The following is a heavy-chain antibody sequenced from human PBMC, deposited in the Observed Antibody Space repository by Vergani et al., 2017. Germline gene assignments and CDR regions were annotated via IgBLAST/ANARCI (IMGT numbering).Heavy chain of an antibody. D-gene: IGHD1-14*01. CDR2: TWYDGNNK. Sequence: QVQLVESGGGVVQPGRSLRPSCAASGFTFNQYGMHWVRQAPGKGLEWVAVTWYDGNNKQSADSVKGRFTISRENSKSTMYLQMNSLRDEDTGVYYCARDLRLLYNRFDPWGQGTLVTVSS. V-gene: IGHV3-33*01. J-gene: IGHJ5*02. CDR1: GFTFNQYG. CDR3: ARDLRLLYNRFDP.